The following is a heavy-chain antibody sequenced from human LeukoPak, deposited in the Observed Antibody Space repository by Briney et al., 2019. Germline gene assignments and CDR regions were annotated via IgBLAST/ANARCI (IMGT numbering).Heavy chain of an antibody. Sequence: GGSLRLSCAASGFTFDDYAMHWVRQAPGKGLEWVSGISWNSDSIDYADSVKGRFTISRDNAKNSLYLQMNSLRAEDMALYYCAKGGGGRLIYYYYMDVWGKGTTVTVSS. D-gene: IGHD3-16*01. J-gene: IGHJ6*03. CDR1: GFTFDDYA. CDR2: ISWNSDSI. V-gene: IGHV3-9*03. CDR3: AKGGGGRLIYYYYMDV.